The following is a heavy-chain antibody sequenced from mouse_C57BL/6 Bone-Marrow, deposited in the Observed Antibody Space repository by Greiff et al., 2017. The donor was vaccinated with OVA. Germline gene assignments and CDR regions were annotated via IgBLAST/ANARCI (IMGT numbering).Heavy chain of an antibody. Sequence: VQLKQPGPELVKPGASVKISCKASGYSFTGYYMHWVKQSHGNILDWIGYIYPYNGVSSYNQKFKGKATFTVDKTSSTAYMELRSLTSEDSSVYYCAREGYYSNYGYAMDYWGQGTSVTVSS. CDR3: AREGYYSNYGYAMDY. CDR2: IYPYNGVS. CDR1: GYSFTGYY. D-gene: IGHD2-5*01. J-gene: IGHJ4*01. V-gene: IGHV1-31*01.